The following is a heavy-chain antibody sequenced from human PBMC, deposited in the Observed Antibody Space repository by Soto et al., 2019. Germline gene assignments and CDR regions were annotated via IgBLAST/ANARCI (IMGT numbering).Heavy chain of an antibody. Sequence: QVQLVQSGAEVKKPGASVKVSCKASGYTFTGYYMHWVRQAPGQGLEWMGWINPNSGGTNYAQKFQGRVTMTRDTTISTAYKELSRLRSDDTAVYYCARPIGDGYCSSTSWYYFDYWGQGTLVTVSS. D-gene: IGHD2-2*01. CDR2: INPNSGGT. CDR3: ARPIGDGYCSSTSWYYFDY. V-gene: IGHV1-2*02. CDR1: GYTFTGYY. J-gene: IGHJ4*02.